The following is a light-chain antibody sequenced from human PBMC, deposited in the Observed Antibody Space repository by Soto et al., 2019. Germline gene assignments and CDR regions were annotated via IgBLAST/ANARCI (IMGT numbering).Light chain of an antibody. CDR2: AAS. V-gene: IGKV1-27*01. CDR1: HDISNY. CDR3: QKHNTVPLT. Sequence: DVQMTQSPSSLSASVGDRVTITCQASHDISNYVAWLQQKPGKAPKLLIYAASILQPGVPSRFSGGGSGVDFTLTISSLQPEDVATYYCQKHNTVPLTFGPGTKVDIK. J-gene: IGKJ3*01.